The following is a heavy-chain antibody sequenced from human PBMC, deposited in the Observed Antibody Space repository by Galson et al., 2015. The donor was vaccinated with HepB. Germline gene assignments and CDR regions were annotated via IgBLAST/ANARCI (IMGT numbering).Heavy chain of an antibody. J-gene: IGHJ4*02. D-gene: IGHD5-24*01. CDR2: ISSNANSYET. Sequence: SLRLSCAASGFTFSGSAMHWVRQASGKGLEWVGRISSNANSYETAYAASVTGRFTISRDDSKNTAYLQMNTLKTEDTAVYYCSSRDGYTGNWGQGTLVTVSS. V-gene: IGHV3-73*01. CDR1: GFTFSGSA. CDR3: SSRDGYTGN.